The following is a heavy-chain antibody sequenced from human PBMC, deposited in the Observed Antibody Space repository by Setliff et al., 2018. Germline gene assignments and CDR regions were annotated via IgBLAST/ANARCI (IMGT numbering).Heavy chain of an antibody. CDR3: ARDIDTTSHYGMFDY. Sequence: GGSLRLSCAASGITLSSYGMDWVRQAPGKGLEWVAVMWSDGTKKYYADAVKGRFTVSRDISRNTVFLDMNSLRAEDTAVYHCARDIDTTSHYGMFDYWGQGALVTVSS. CDR2: MWSDGTKK. V-gene: IGHV3-33*01. J-gene: IGHJ4*02. D-gene: IGHD3-9*01. CDR1: GITLSSYG.